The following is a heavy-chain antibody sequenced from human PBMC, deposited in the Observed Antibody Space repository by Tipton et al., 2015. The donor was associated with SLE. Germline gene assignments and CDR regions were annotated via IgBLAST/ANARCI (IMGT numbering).Heavy chain of an antibody. CDR1: GFTFSDYY. CDR2: ISSTSSYT. J-gene: IGHJ4*02. CDR3: AKDGYSSSRPYYFDY. D-gene: IGHD6-13*01. V-gene: IGHV3-11*05. Sequence: SLRLSCAASGFTFSDYYMSWIRQAPGKGLEWVSYISSTSSYTNYADSVKGRFTISRDNSKNTLYLQMNSLRAEDTAVYYCAKDGYSSSRPYYFDYWGQGTLVTVSS.